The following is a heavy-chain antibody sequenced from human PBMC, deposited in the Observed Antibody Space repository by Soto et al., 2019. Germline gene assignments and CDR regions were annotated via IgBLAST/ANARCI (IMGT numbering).Heavy chain of an antibody. CDR2: NNAGNGNT. D-gene: IGHD2-2*01. J-gene: IGHJ4*02. CDR3: AISAELVPAASLDY. CDR1: GYTFTSYA. Sequence: QVQLVQSGAEVKKPGASVKVSCKASGYTFTSYAMHWVRQAPGQRLEWMGWNNAGNGNTKYSQKFQGRVTITRDTSASTAYMELSSLRSEDTAVYYCAISAELVPAASLDYWGQGTLVTVSS. V-gene: IGHV1-3*01.